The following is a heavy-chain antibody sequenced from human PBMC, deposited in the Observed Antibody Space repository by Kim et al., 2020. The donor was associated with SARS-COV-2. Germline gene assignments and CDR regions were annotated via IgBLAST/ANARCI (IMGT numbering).Heavy chain of an antibody. V-gene: IGHV4-34*01. D-gene: IGHD3-3*01. CDR1: GGSFSGYY. CDR3: ARGPIYYDFWSGYIRAFDI. J-gene: IGHJ3*02. CDR2: INHSGST. Sequence: SETLSLTCAVYGGSFSGYYWSWIRQPPGKGLEWIGEINHSGSTNYNPSLKSRVTISVDTSKNQFPLKLSSVTAADTAVYYCARGPIYYDFWSGYIRAFDIWGQGTMVTVSS.